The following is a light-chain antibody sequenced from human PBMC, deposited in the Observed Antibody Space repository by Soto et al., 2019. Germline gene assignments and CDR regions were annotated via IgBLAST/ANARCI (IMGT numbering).Light chain of an antibody. J-gene: IGKJ4*01. CDR1: QRISTF. CDR2: SAS. V-gene: IGKV1-39*01. CDR3: QQSDRLPLT. Sequence: DIQMTQSPSSLSAFVGDSVTITCHASQRISTFLNWYHQKPGKAPKLLIYSASYLQSGVPSNFSGSGSGTDCTLSIVTLQPEDFGTYFCQQSDRLPLTFGGGTKVEI.